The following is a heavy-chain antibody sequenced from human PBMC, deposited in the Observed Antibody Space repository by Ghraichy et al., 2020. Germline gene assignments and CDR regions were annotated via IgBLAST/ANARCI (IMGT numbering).Heavy chain of an antibody. CDR2: IGMTGTST. Sequence: GESMNISCTASGFTFNSYAMNWVRQAPGKGLEWVSGIGMTGTSTYYADSVKGQFTISRDNSKNTVFLQMNSLRAEDTAVYYCAKDSAAVAGKRGGFDIWGHGTMVTVSS. D-gene: IGHD6-19*01. CDR1: GFTFNSYA. J-gene: IGHJ3*02. CDR3: AKDSAAVAGKRGGFDI. V-gene: IGHV3-23*01.